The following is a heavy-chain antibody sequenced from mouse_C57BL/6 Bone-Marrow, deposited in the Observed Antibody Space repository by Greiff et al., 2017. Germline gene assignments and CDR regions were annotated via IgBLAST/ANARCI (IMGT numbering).Heavy chain of an antibody. V-gene: IGHV14-4*01. D-gene: IGHD2-3*01. CDR2: IDPENGDT. Sequence: VQLKEPGAELVRPGASVKLSCTASGFNIKDDYMHWVKQRPEQGLEWIGWIDPENGDTEYASKFQGKATITADTSSNTAYLQLSSLTSEDTAVYYCLCDGYLPFAYWGQGTLVTVSA. CDR1: GFNIKDDY. J-gene: IGHJ3*01. CDR3: LCDGYLPFAY.